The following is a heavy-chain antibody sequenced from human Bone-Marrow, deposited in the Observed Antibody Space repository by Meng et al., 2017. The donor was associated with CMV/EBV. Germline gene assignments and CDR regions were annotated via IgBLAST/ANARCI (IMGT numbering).Heavy chain of an antibody. V-gene: IGHV1-69*05. J-gene: IGHJ6*02. Sequence: SVKVSCKASGGTFSSYAISWVRQAPGQGLEWMGGIIPIFGTANYAQKFQGRVTVTTDESTSTAYMALSRLRSEDTAVYYCARFGLNTHYYGMDVWGQGTTVTVSS. CDR3: ARFGLNTHYYGMDV. D-gene: IGHD3/OR15-3a*01. CDR1: GGTFSSYA. CDR2: IIPIFGTA.